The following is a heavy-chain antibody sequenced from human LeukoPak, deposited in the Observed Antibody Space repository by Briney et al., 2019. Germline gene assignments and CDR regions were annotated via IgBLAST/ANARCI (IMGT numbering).Heavy chain of an antibody. CDR2: IYHTGST. Sequence: NPSETLSLTCTISGGSVSDYYWSWIRQSPGKGLEWIGYIYHTGSTSYSPSLKSRVTISADTSQNQFSLKLSSVTAADTAVYYCASLTTADAFDIWGQGTVVTVSS. CDR1: GGSVSDYY. CDR3: ASLTTADAFDI. D-gene: IGHD3-22*01. J-gene: IGHJ3*02. V-gene: IGHV4-59*02.